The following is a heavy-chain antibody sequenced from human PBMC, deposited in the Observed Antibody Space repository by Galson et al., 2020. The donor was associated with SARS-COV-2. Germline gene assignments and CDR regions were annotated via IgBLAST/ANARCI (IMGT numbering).Heavy chain of an antibody. CDR1: RFTVSANY. CDR2: IYSDGST. Sequence: GGSLRLSCAASRFTVSANYMSWVRQAPGKGLEWVSAIYSDGSTSYAESVKGRITISRDTSKNTLYLQMNSLRDEDSAVYYCARDRGGGYGLDVWGQGTTVSVSS. V-gene: IGHV3-53*01. CDR3: ARDRGGGYGLDV. J-gene: IGHJ6*02. D-gene: IGHD3-16*01.